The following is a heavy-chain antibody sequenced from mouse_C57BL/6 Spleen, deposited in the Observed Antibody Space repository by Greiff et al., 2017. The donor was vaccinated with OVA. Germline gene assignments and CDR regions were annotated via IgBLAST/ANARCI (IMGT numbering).Heavy chain of an antibody. Sequence: QVHVKQSGAELVRPGASVKLSCKASGYTFTDYYINWVKQRPGQGLEWIARIYPGSGNTYYNEKFKGKATLTAEKSSSTAYMQLSSLTSEDSAVYFCARGVLRNYAMDYWGQGTSVTVSS. J-gene: IGHJ4*01. CDR3: ARGVLRNYAMDY. CDR1: GYTFTDYY. D-gene: IGHD1-1*01. V-gene: IGHV1-76*01. CDR2: IYPGSGNT.